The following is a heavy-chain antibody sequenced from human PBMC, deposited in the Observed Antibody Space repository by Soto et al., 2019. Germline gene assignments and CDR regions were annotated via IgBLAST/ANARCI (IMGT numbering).Heavy chain of an antibody. V-gene: IGHV3-30-3*01. J-gene: IGHJ5*02. Sequence: GGSLRLSCAASGFPFSSYAMHWVRQAPGKGLEWVAVISYDGSNKYYADSVKGRFTISRDNSKNTLYLQMNSLRAEDTAVYYCARDGSYNWFDPWGQGTLVTVS. CDR3: ARDGSYNWFDP. D-gene: IGHD1-26*01. CDR2: ISYDGSNK. CDR1: GFPFSSYA.